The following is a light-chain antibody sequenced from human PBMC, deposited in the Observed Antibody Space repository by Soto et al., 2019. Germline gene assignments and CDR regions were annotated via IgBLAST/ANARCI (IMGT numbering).Light chain of an antibody. V-gene: IGLV2-14*03. J-gene: IGLJ1*01. CDR1: SXDVGGYNY. CDR3: MSYTSSITLV. Sequence: QSVLTQPASVSGSPGQSLTISCTGTSXDVGGYNYVSWYQQHPGKAPKLMIYDVSNRPSGVSNRFSGSKSGNTASLTISGLQAEDEADYYCMSYTSSITLVFGTGTKVTVL. CDR2: DVS.